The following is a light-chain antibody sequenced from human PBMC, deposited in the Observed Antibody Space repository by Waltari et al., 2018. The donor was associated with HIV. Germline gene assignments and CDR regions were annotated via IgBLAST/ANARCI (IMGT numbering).Light chain of an antibody. J-gene: IGLJ3*02. CDR1: SSNIGSNY. V-gene: IGLV1-47*01. CDR3: ATWDDSLSGWM. Sequence: QSVLTQPPAASGTPGQSVTISCSGSSSNIGSNYVYWYQQLPGTAPKLLIYRNTQRPSGVPDRFSGSKSGTSASLAISGLRSEDEVDYYCATWDDSLSGWMFGGGTKVTVL. CDR2: RNT.